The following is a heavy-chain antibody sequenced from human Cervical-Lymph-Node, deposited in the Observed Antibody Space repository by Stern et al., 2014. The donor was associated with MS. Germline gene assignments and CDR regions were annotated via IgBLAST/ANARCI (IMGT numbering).Heavy chain of an antibody. J-gene: IGHJ4*02. D-gene: IGHD2-21*01. CDR2: INPSTGSS. CDR3: ARDVARKYYFDS. V-gene: IGHV1-46*01. CDR1: GYTFTSHY. Sequence: VQLEESGPEVKKPGASVRVSCKASGYTFTSHYMHWVRQAPGQGFEWMGLINPSTGSSIYAQRFQGRVAMTRDTSSTTVYLELSSLTSEETALYYCARDVARKYYFDSWGQGTLVTVSS.